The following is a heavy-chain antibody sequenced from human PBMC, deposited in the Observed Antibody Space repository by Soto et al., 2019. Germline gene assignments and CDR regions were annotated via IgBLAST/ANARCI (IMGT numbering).Heavy chain of an antibody. Sequence: GGSLGLSCAASGFTVSSNYMSWVRQAPGKGLEWVSVIYSGGSTYYADSVKGRFTISRDNSKNTLYLQMNSLRAEDTAVYYCARDRYYYGSGSLQYYFDYWGQGTLVXVSS. J-gene: IGHJ4*02. D-gene: IGHD3-10*01. CDR2: IYSGGST. V-gene: IGHV3-66*01. CDR1: GFTVSSNY. CDR3: ARDRYYYGSGSLQYYFDY.